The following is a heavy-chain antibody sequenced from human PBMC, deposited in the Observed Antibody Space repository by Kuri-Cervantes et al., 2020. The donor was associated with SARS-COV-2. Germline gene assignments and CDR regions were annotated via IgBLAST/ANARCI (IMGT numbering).Heavy chain of an antibody. CDR3: ARVVGDYPYYYYYGMDV. Sequence: SVKVSCKASGYTFSSYAISWVRQAPGQGLEWMGGIIPIFGTANYAQKFQGRVTITADESTSTAYMELSSLRSEDTAVYYCARVVGDYPYYYYYGMDVWGRGTTITVSS. D-gene: IGHD4-17*01. V-gene: IGHV1-69*13. J-gene: IGHJ6*02. CDR1: GYTFSSYA. CDR2: IIPIFGTA.